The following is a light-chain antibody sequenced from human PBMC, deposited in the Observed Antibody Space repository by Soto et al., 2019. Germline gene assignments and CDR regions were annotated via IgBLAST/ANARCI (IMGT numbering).Light chain of an antibody. Sequence: SALTQPRSVSGSPGQSVTISCTGTSSDVGGYNYVSWYQQHPGKAPKLMIYDVSKRPSWVPDRFSGSKSVNTASLTISGLHAEDEADYYCCSYAGSYAYVVFGGGTMLTVL. CDR3: CSYAGSYAYVV. CDR1: SSDVGGYNY. J-gene: IGLJ2*01. CDR2: DVS. V-gene: IGLV2-11*01.